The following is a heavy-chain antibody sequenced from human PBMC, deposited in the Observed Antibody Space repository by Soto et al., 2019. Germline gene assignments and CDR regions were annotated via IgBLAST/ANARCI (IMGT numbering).Heavy chain of an antibody. V-gene: IGHV1-69*13. CDR3: VRDSGAKLSSS. J-gene: IGHJ4*02. CDR1: GGTFSSYR. D-gene: IGHD6-13*01. CDR2: IVPIYRTA. Sequence: SVKVSCKASGGTFSSYRINWVRQAPGQGLEWVGGIVPIYRTADYAQEFQGRVTITADESARTAYMELRGLKSRDTAVYYCVRDSGAKLSSSWGQGTLVTVSS.